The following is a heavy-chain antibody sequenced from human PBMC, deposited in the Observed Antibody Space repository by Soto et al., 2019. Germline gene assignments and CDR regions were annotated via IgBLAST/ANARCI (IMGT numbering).Heavy chain of an antibody. CDR2: ISYDGRND. J-gene: IGHJ4*02. CDR3: ARDPYFDY. CDR1: GFTFNSYP. Sequence: GGSLRLSCAASGFTFNSYPLHWVRQAPGKGLEWVAVISYDGRNDYYGDSVRGRFTISRDNSKNMVYLQMNSLTPEDTAVYYCARDPYFDYWGQGTLVTVSS. V-gene: IGHV3-30*04.